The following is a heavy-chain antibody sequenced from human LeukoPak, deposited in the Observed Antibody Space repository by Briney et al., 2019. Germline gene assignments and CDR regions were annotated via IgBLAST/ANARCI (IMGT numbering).Heavy chain of an antibody. D-gene: IGHD3-22*01. CDR3: ARRSYYDSSGPIDY. Sequence: GESLKISCKGSGYSFTSYWIGWVRQMPGKGLEWMGITFAGYSYSIYSPSFQGQVTISADKSISTAYLQWSSLKASDTAMYYCARRSYYDSSGPIDYWGQGTLVTVSS. CDR1: GYSFTSYW. CDR2: TFAGYSYS. J-gene: IGHJ4*02. V-gene: IGHV5-51*01.